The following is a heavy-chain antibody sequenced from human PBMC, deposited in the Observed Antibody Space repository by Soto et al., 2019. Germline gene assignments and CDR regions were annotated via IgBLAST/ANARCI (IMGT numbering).Heavy chain of an antibody. D-gene: IGHD1-26*01. V-gene: IGHV3-23*01. CDR1: GFTFSSYA. J-gene: IGHJ4*02. CDR2: ISGSGGST. Sequence: PGGSLRLSCAASGFTFSSYAMSWVRQSPGKGLEWVSAISGSGGSTYYADSVKGRFTISRDNSKNTLYLQMSSLRAEDTAVYYCAKDRNRIVGATCDYWGQGTLVTVSS. CDR3: AKDRNRIVGATCDY.